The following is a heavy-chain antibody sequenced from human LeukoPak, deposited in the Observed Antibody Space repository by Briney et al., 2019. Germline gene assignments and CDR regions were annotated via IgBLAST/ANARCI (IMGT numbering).Heavy chain of an antibody. CDR2: ITSNTYYI. Sequence: GGSPRLSCAASGFTFSDYTMNWVRQAPGKGLEWVSSITSNTYYIYYADSVKGRFTISRDNAKNSLYLQMSSLRAEDTAVYYCARDPGYGSWGQGTLVTVSS. V-gene: IGHV3-21*01. D-gene: IGHD5-18*01. CDR3: ARDPGYGS. CDR1: GFTFSDYT. J-gene: IGHJ4*02.